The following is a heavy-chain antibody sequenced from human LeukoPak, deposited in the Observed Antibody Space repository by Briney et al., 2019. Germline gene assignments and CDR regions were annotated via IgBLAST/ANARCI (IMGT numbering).Heavy chain of an antibody. CDR2: ISWNSGSI. CDR1: GFTFDDYA. V-gene: IGHV3-9*01. J-gene: IGHJ5*02. CDR3: AKVGKRWLLGFDP. D-gene: IGHD5-24*01. Sequence: GGSLRLSCAASGFTFDDYAMHWVRQAPGKGLEWVSGISWNSGSIGYADSVKGRFTISRDYAKNSLYLQMNSLRAEDTALYYCAKVGKRWLLGFDPWGQGTLVTVSS.